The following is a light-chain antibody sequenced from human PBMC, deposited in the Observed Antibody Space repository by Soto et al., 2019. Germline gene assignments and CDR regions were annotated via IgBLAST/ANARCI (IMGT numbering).Light chain of an antibody. CDR1: SDSVSASHS. CDR3: VLYMRSGISV. Sequence: QTVVTQEPSFSMSPGGTVTLTCGLSSDSVSASHSPSWYQQTPGQAPRTLIYNTNTRSSGVPDRFSGSILGNRAALTITGAQADDESDYYCVLYMRSGISVFGGGTKVTVL. J-gene: IGLJ2*01. V-gene: IGLV8-61*01. CDR2: NTN.